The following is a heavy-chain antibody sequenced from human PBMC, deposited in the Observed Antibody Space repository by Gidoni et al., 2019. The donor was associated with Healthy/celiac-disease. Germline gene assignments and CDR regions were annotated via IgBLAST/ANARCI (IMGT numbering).Heavy chain of an antibody. D-gene: IGHD2-15*01. Sequence: EVQLVESGGGLVQPGRSLRLSCAASGFTFDDYAMHWVRQAPGKGLEWVSGISWNSGSIGYADSVKGRFTISRDNAKNSLYLQMNSLRAEDTALYYCAKDVGCSGGSCYSGYYYYYGMDVWGQGTTVTVSS. V-gene: IGHV3-9*01. CDR1: GFTFDDYA. CDR2: ISWNSGSI. J-gene: IGHJ6*02. CDR3: AKDVGCSGGSCYSGYYYYYGMDV.